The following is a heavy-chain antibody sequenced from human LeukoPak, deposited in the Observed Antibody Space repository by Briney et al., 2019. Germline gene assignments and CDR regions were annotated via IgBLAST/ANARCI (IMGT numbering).Heavy chain of an antibody. CDR1: GFTFSTYN. CDR2: IRFDGSNK. D-gene: IGHD3-3*01. CDR3: AKDLYDFWSGYYFDY. V-gene: IGHV3-30*02. Sequence: PGGSLRLSCVVSGFTFSTYNMHWVRQAPGKGLEWVAFIRFDGSNKYYADSVKGRFTISRDNSKNTLYLQTNSLRAEDTAVYYCAKDLYDFWSGYYFDYWGQGTLVTVSS. J-gene: IGHJ4*02.